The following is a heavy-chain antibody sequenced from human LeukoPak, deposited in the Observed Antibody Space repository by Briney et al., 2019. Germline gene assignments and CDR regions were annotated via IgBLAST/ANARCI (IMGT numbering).Heavy chain of an antibody. Sequence: SETLSLTCTVSGGSISSYYWSSIRQPAGKGLEWIGRIYTSGSTNYNPSLQSRVTMSVDTSKHQFSLKLSSVTAAATAVYYCARDRGSGYYPDAFDIWGQGTVVTVSS. CDR3: ARDRGSGYYPDAFDI. V-gene: IGHV4-4*07. CDR1: GGSISSYY. J-gene: IGHJ3*02. D-gene: IGHD3-22*01. CDR2: IYTSGST.